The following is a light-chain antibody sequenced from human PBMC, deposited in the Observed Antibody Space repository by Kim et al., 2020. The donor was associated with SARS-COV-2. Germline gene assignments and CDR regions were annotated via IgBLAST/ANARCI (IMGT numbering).Light chain of an antibody. CDR2: DAS. J-gene: IGKJ3*01. V-gene: IGKV1-33*01. CDR1: QDISNY. CDR3: QQYDNLPGFT. Sequence: DIQMTQSPSSLSASVGDRVTITCQASQDISNYLNWYQQKPGKAPKLLIYDASNLETGVPSRFSGSGSGTDFSFTIRSLQPEDIATYYCQQYDNLPGFTFGPGTKVDIK.